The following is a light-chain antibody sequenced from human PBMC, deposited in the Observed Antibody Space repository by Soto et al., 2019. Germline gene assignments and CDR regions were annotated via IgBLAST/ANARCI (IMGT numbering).Light chain of an antibody. J-gene: IGKJ1*01. CDR3: QQYYSTHWT. V-gene: IGKV4-1*01. CDR1: QSVLYSSNNKNY. Sequence: DIMMTQSPASLAVCLGERATINCKSGQSVLYSSNNKNYLAWYQQKPGQPPKLLIYWASTRESGVPDRFSGSGSGTDFTLTISSLQAEDVAVYYCQQYYSTHWTFGQGTKVDIK. CDR2: WAS.